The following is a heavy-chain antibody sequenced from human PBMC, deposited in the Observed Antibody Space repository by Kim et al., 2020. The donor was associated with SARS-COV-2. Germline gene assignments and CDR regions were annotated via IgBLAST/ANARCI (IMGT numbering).Heavy chain of an antibody. V-gene: IGHV3-49*04. CDR3: TRALLTVGGNRGVLDGIDV. CDR2: IRNKFYGGAP. D-gene: IGHD3-16*01. CDR1: GFTFADYA. J-gene: IGHJ6*02. Sequence: GGSLRLSCTGSGFTFADYAMSWVRQAPGKGLEWVVYIRNKFYGGAPEYAAPVKGRFTITRNDSNNITYIKMNSLKTEDTAVYYGTRALLTVGGNRGVLDGIDVWGQETTLTVSS.